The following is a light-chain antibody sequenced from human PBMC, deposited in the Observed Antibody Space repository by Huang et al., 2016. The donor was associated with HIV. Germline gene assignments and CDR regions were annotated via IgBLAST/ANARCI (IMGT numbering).Light chain of an antibody. J-gene: IGKJ2*01. Sequence: DIQMTQSPSSLSASVGDRVTITCRTSDNLANSLKWYQQKLGDAPVLLIYGASNVQTGVSSRFSGGGSGTDFTLTITNLRPEDFATYYCQQSHSTPHTFGQGTRLE. CDR1: DNLANS. V-gene: IGKV1-39*01. CDR3: QQSHSTPHT. CDR2: GAS.